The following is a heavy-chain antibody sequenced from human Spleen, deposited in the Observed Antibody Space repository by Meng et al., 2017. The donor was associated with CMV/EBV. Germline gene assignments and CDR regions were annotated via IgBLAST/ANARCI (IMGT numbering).Heavy chain of an antibody. V-gene: IGHV1-2*06. Sequence: CKTSGYRFHGFYIHWVRRAHGQGLEWMGLINPKNGDTNYAQRFEGRVSMTTDTSITTVYMELSSLRFDDTAFYYCTRRPLGSTRPFDYWGQGTLVTVSS. J-gene: IGHJ4*02. CDR2: INPKNGDT. CDR3: TRRPLGSTRPFDY. CDR1: GYRFHGFY. D-gene: IGHD1-26*01.